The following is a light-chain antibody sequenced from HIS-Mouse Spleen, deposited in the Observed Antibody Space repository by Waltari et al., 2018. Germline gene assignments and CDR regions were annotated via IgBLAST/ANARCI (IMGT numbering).Light chain of an antibody. V-gene: IGLV2-14*03. J-gene: IGLJ2*01. CDR2: DVS. CDR3: SSYTSSSFNVV. CDR1: SSDVGGYNY. Sequence: QSALTQPASVSGSPGQSITISCTGTSSDVGGYNYVSWYQQHPGKAPKLIIYDVSNRPSGVSNHFSGSKSGNTAYLTISGLQAEDEADYYCSSYTSSSFNVVFGGGTKLTVL.